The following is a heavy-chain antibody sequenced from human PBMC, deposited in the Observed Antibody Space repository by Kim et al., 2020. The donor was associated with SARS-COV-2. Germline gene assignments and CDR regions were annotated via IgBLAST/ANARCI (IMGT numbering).Heavy chain of an antibody. J-gene: IGHJ4*02. Sequence: SETLSLTCAVYGGSFSGYYWSWIRQPPGKGLEWIGEINHSGSTNYNPSLKSRVTISVDTSKNQFSLKLSSVTAADTAVYYCARRGIAAAGPTFFDYWGQGTLVTVSS. CDR3: ARRGIAAAGPTFFDY. CDR2: INHSGST. V-gene: IGHV4-34*01. CDR1: GGSFSGYY. D-gene: IGHD6-13*01.